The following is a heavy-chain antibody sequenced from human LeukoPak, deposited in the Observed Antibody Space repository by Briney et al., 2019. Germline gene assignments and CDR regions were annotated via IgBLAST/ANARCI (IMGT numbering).Heavy chain of an antibody. CDR2: ISSSGNTI. D-gene: IGHD4-17*01. V-gene: IGHV3-48*03. J-gene: IGHJ6*02. CDR1: GFTFSGYE. CDR3: ARGPTTVTYYYGMDV. Sequence: PGGSLRLSCAASGFTFSGYEMNWVRQAPGKGLEWVSYISSSGNTIYYADSVKGRFTISRDNSKNTLYLQMNSLRAEDTAVYYCARGPTTVTYYYGMDVWGQGTTVTVSS.